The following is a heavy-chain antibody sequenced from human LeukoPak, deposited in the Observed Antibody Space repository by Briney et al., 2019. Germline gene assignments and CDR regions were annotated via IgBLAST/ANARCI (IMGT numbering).Heavy chain of an antibody. CDR1: GGXISDYH. CDR2: IYYSGST. CDR3: ARKVRSSLYNWFDP. J-gene: IGHJ5*02. D-gene: IGHD6-6*01. Sequence: PSETLSLTCTVSGGXISDYHCNWIRQPPGKTLEWIGSIYYSGSTSYNPSLKSRVTISVDTSKNQFSLNLNSVTAADTAVYYCARKVRSSLYNWFDPWGQGTLVTVSS. V-gene: IGHV4-59*08.